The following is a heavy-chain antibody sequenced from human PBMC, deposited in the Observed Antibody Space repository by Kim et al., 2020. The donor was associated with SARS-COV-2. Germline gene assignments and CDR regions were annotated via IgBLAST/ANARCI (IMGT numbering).Heavy chain of an antibody. CDR3: ARGRAGEAPSPVLGLGPYYEYYSIDA. CDR2: INHSGTS. Sequence: SETLSLTCAVYGVSLSGYHWTWIRQPPGKGLEWMGEINHSGTSNCNPSLKSRVTMSLDTSKSQFPLTLRSLTAAATAVYYCARGRAGEAPSPVLGLGPYYEYYSIDAWGQGTTVTVSS. V-gene: IGHV4-34*01. D-gene: IGHD2-8*02. CDR1: GVSLSGYH. J-gene: IGHJ6*02.